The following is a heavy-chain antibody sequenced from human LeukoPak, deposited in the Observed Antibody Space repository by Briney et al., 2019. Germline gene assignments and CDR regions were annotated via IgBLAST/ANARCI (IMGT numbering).Heavy chain of an antibody. Sequence: PSETLSLTCTVSGYFISTGYYWNWIRQPPGKGLEWIGEINHSGSTNYNPSLKSRVTISVDTSKNQFSLKLSSVTAADTAVYYCARVLGAAQGYDYWGQGTLVTVSS. CDR2: INHSGST. J-gene: IGHJ4*02. CDR1: GYFISTGYY. CDR3: ARVLGAAQGYDY. V-gene: IGHV4-34*01. D-gene: IGHD6-13*01.